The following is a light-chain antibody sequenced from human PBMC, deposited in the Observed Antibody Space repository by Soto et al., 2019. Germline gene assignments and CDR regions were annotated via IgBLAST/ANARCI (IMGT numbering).Light chain of an antibody. CDR1: QSVSTY. V-gene: IGKV3-11*01. CDR2: DAS. Sequence: VLTQSPATLSFSPGERATLSCRASQSVSTYLAWYQKKPGQPPRLLIYDASFRATGIPDRFSGSGSGTAFTLTISSLEPADFAVYHCKQRSRWPPWSFGQGIKVDIX. CDR3: KQRSRWPPWS. J-gene: IGKJ1*01.